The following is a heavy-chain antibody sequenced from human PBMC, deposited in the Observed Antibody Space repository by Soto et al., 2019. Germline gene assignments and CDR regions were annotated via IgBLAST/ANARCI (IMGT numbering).Heavy chain of an antibody. J-gene: IGHJ6*02. CDR1: GFTFSDYY. Sequence: GGSLRLSCAASGFTFSDYYMIWIRQAPGKGLEWVSYISSSGSTIYYADSVKGRFTISRDNAKNSLYLQMNSLRAEDTAVYYCARVERSGGSCNGMDVWGQGTTVTVSS. CDR2: ISSSGSTI. V-gene: IGHV3-11*01. D-gene: IGHD2-15*01. CDR3: ARVERSGGSCNGMDV.